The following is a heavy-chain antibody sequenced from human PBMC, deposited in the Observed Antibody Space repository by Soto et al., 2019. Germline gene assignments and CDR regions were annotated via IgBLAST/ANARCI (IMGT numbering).Heavy chain of an antibody. CDR1: GFTFSNYA. CDR2: ISSNSAYI. V-gene: IGHV3-21*01. D-gene: IGHD6-13*01. CDR3: TRDASRDSSARGWFDP. J-gene: IGHJ5*02. Sequence: PGGSLRLSCAASGFTFSNYAMSRVRQAPGKGLEWVSTISSNSAYIYYTDALRGRFTISRDNAKNSLHLQMNSLRAEDTAVYYCTRDASRDSSARGWFDPWGPGTLVTVSS.